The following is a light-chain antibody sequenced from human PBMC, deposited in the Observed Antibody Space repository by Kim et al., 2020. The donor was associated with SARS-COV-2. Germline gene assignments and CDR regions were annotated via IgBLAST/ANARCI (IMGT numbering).Light chain of an antibody. V-gene: IGLV2-8*01. Sequence: GQPDTISCTGTRSDVGGYNEVPAHQQRPGKAPKLMLYEVSQRPSGVPDRFSGSKSGNPASLTVSGLQAEDEADYYCSSYAGSNNLVFGGGTQLTVL. CDR1: RSDVGGYNE. CDR3: SSYAGSNNLV. J-gene: IGLJ2*01. CDR2: EVS.